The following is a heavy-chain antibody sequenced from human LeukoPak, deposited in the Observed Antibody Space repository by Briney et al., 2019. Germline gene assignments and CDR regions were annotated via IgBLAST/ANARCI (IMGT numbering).Heavy chain of an antibody. CDR2: FDSEDSKT. J-gene: IGHJ3*01. Sequence: GASVKVSCKVSGYSLSQLSINWVRQAPGKGLDWMGGFDSEDSKTFSAQKFQGRVTMTEDTSSDIAYMELHGLGSEDTAMYYCAAGSLWNRLVRVNAFDLWGQGTMVTVSS. CDR1: GYSLSQLS. V-gene: IGHV1-24*01. CDR3: AAGSLWNRLVRVNAFDL. D-gene: IGHD1-26*01.